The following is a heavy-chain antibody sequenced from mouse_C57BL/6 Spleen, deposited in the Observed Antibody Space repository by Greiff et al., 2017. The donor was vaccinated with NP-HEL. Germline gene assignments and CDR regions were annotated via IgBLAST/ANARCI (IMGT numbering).Heavy chain of an antibody. V-gene: IGHV1-55*01. CDR3: APLFTTVEGY. CDR2: IYPGSGST. D-gene: IGHD1-1*01. J-gene: IGHJ2*01. Sequence: VQLQQSGAELVKPGASVKMSCKASGYTFTSYWITWVKQRPGQGLEWIGDIYPGSGSTNYNEKFKSKATLTVDRSSSTAYMQLSSLTSEDSAVYYCAPLFTTVEGYWGQGTTLTVSS. CDR1: GYTFTSYW.